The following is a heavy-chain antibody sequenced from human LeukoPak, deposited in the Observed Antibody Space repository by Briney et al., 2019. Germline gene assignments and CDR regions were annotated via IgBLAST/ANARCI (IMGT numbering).Heavy chain of an antibody. D-gene: IGHD4-23*01. V-gene: IGHV3-21*01. Sequence: GGSLRLSCAASGFTFNTYNMNWVRQAPGQGLEWVSSISSSSSFIYYADSVKGRFTISRDNAKNSLYLQMDSLRAEDTAVYHCARAVETYPYYFDYWGQGSLVTVSS. CDR1: GFTFNTYN. CDR2: ISSSSSFI. J-gene: IGHJ4*02. CDR3: ARAVETYPYYFDY.